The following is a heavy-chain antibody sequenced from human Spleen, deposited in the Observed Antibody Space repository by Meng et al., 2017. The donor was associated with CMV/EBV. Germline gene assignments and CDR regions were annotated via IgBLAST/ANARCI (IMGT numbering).Heavy chain of an antibody. D-gene: IGHD5-18*01. Sequence: EVQLLESGGGLVQPGXXXXLSCAASGFTFSSYAMSWVRQAPGKGLEWVSAISGSGGSTYYADSVKGRFTISRDNSKNTLYLQMNSLRAEDTAVYYCAKGRPGYSYGPWDFDYWGQGTLVTVSS. CDR3: AKGRPGYSYGPWDFDY. CDR1: GFTFSSYA. CDR2: ISGSGGST. J-gene: IGHJ4*02. V-gene: IGHV3-23*01.